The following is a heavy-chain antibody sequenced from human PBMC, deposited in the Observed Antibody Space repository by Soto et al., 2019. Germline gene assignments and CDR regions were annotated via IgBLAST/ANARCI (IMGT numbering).Heavy chain of an antibody. CDR2: ISYDGSNK. V-gene: IGHV3-30-3*01. CDR1: GFTFSSYA. J-gene: IGHJ3*02. Sequence: QVQLVESGGGVVQPGRSLRLSCAASGFTFSSYAMHWVRQAPGKGLEWVAVISYDGSNKYYADSVKGRFTISRDNSKNTLYLQMNSLRAEDTAVYYCVRSPSVDPIDIWGQGTMVTVSS. CDR3: VRSPSVDPIDI. D-gene: IGHD2-2*01.